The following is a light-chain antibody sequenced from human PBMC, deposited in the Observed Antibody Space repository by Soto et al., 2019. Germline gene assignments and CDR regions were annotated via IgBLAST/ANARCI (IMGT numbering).Light chain of an antibody. V-gene: IGKV4-1*01. J-gene: IGKJ1*01. CDR2: HAS. CDR1: QSVLYGSNNKNY. Sequence: DIVMTQSPASLAVSLCERATINCNSSQSVLYGSNNKNYLAWYQQRPGQSPRLLIYHASSRATGIQARFSGTGSGTEFPLTINSMTSEDFAVYYCQQYQNLWTFGQGTKVDTK. CDR3: QQYQNLWT.